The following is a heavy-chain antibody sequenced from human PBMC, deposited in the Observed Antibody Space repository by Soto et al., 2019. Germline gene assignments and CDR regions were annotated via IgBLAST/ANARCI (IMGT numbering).Heavy chain of an antibody. J-gene: IGHJ4*02. CDR2: ITASGDTT. CDR1: GFTFSSYA. CDR3: ARDKPRSGYEKFDY. V-gene: IGHV3-23*01. D-gene: IGHD3-22*01. Sequence: GGSLRLSCAASGFTFSSYAMSWVRQAPGKGLEWDSAITASGDTTYYADSVKGRFTISRDNSKSTMYLQLNSLRAEDTAVYYCARDKPRSGYEKFDYWGQGTLVTVSS.